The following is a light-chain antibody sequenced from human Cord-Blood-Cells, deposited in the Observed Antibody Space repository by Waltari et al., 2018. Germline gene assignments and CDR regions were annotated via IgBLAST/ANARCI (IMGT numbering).Light chain of an antibody. V-gene: IGLV2-14*01. CDR3: SSYTSSSSWV. CDR2: EFS. Sequence: QSALTQPASVSGSHGQLITISCTGTSSDVGGYNYVSWYQQHPGKAPKPMIYEFSNRPSGVSNLVSGSKSGNTASLTISGLQAWDEADYYCSSYTSSSSWVFGGGTKLTVL. CDR1: SSDVGGYNY. J-gene: IGLJ3*02.